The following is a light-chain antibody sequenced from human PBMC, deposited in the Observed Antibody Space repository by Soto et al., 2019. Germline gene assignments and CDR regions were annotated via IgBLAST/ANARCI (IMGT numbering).Light chain of an antibody. CDR2: EAS. V-gene: IGLV2-23*01. CDR1: SSDVGSYNF. J-gene: IGLJ1*01. CDR3: VSYAGSYNYV. Sequence: QSALTQPASVSASPGQSITISCTGTSSDVGSYNFVSWYQQYPGKAPKVMIYEASKRPSGVSNRFSASKSGNTASLTISGLQADEEAAYYCVSYAGSYNYVFRTGTKV.